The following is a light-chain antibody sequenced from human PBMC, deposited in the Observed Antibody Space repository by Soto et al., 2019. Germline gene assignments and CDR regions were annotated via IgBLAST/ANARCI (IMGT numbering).Light chain of an antibody. CDR2: GAS. Sequence: EIVMTQSPATLSVSPGERATLSCRASQSVGSNLAWYQQRPGQTPRLLIYGASTRTTGFPARFSGSGSGTDFTLTITNLQSEDSAVYYCQQYNNWPKTFGQGTKVEIK. CDR1: QSVGSN. J-gene: IGKJ1*01. CDR3: QQYNNWPKT. V-gene: IGKV3-15*01.